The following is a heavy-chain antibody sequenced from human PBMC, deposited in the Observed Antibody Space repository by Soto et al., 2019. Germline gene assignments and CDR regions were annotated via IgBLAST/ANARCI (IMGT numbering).Heavy chain of an antibody. J-gene: IGHJ6*02. Sequence: YWIGWVRQMPGKGLEWIGEINHSGSTNYNPSLKSRVTISVDTSKNQFSLKLSSVTAADTAVYYCATGYGMDVWGQGTTVTVSS. CDR1: Y. CDR2: INHSGST. D-gene: IGHD3-10*01. CDR3: ATGYGMDV. V-gene: IGHV4-34*01.